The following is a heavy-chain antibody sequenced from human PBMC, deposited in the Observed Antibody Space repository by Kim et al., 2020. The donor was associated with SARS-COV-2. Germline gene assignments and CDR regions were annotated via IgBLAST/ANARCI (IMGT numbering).Heavy chain of an antibody. CDR3: AKDISSVGAAILGLFDY. D-gene: IGHD2-2*01. CDR2: ISGSGCST. Sequence: GGSLRLSFAASGFTFSSYAMSWVRQAPGKGLEWVSAISGSGCSTYYADSVKGRFTISRDNSKNTLYLQMNSLRAEDTAVYYCAKDISSVGAAILGLFDYWGQGTLVTVSS. J-gene: IGHJ4*02. CDR1: GFTFSSYA. V-gene: IGHV3-23*01.